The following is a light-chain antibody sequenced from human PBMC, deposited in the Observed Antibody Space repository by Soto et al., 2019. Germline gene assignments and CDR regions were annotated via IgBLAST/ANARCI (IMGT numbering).Light chain of an antibody. V-gene: IGKV1-5*01. CDR2: DAS. CDR3: QQYNSYPWT. CDR1: QSISSW. Sequence: DIQMTQSPSTLSASVGDRVTITCRASQSISSWLAWYQQKPGKAPKLLIYDASSLESGVPSRFSGSGSGTEFTLTISSLQPDDFATYYCQQYNSYPWTFCQGTMVDIK. J-gene: IGKJ1*01.